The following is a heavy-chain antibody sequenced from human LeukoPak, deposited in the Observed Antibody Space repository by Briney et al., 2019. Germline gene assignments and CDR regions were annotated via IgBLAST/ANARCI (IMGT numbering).Heavy chain of an antibody. J-gene: IGHJ5*02. CDR3: ARVLLWFGELLSTGFDP. CDR1: GYSISSGYY. V-gene: IGHV4-38-2*02. Sequence: PSETLSLTCSVSGYSISSGYYWGWIRQPPGKGLEWIGSIFHSGSTYYNPSLKSRVTISVDTSMNQFSLKLSSVTAADTAVYYCARVLLWFGELLSTGFDPWGQGTLVTASS. CDR2: IFHSGST. D-gene: IGHD3-10*01.